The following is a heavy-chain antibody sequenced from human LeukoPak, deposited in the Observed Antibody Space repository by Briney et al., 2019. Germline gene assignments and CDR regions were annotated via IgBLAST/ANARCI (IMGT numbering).Heavy chain of an antibody. Sequence: SETLSLTCAVYGGSFSGYYWSWIRQPPGKGLEWIGEISHSGSTNYNPSLKSRVTISVDTSKNQFSLKLSSVTAADRAVYYCARESVFSGYYPTPFDSWGQGTLVTVSS. D-gene: IGHD3-22*01. J-gene: IGHJ4*02. CDR1: GGSFSGYY. V-gene: IGHV4-34*01. CDR3: ARESVFSGYYPTPFDS. CDR2: ISHSGST.